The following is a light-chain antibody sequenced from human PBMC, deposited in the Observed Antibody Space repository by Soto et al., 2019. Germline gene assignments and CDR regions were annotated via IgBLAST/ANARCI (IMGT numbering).Light chain of an antibody. V-gene: IGLV2-14*01. CDR2: EVT. CDR3: SSYTSINTLDVV. CDR1: SRDIGSYNY. J-gene: IGLJ2*01. Sequence: QSALTQPASVSGSPGQSITISCTGTSRDIGSYNYVSWYQQYPGKAPKLMIFEVTNRPSGVSNRFSGSKSGNTASLTISGLQAEDEANYYCSSYTSINTLDVVFGGGTKLTV.